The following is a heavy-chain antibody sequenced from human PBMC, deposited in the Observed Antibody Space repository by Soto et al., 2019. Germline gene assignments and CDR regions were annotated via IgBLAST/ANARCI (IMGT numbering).Heavy chain of an antibody. J-gene: IGHJ4*02. D-gene: IGHD2-21*01. V-gene: IGHV3-23*01. Sequence: PGGSLRLSCAASAFTFGTYAMSWVRQAPGKGLEWVSSTSYNGGVTYYADSVKGRFTMSRDNSKNTLYLQMNSLRAEDTAVYYCARIGSASNSDYWGQGSLVTVSS. CDR1: AFTFGTYA. CDR2: TSYNGGVT. CDR3: ARIGSASNSDY.